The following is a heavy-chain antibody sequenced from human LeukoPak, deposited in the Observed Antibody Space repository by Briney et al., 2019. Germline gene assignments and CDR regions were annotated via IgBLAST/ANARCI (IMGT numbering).Heavy chain of an antibody. CDR3: ARGRSSSWYPDAFDI. D-gene: IGHD6-13*01. V-gene: IGHV4-61*08. CDR1: GGSISSGGYS. Sequence: PSETLSLTCAVSGGSISSGGYSWSWIRQPPGKGLEWIGYIYYSGSTNYNPSLKSRVIISVDTSKNQFSLKLSSVTAADTAVYYCARGRSSSWYPDAFDIWGQGTMVTVSS. CDR2: IYYSGST. J-gene: IGHJ3*02.